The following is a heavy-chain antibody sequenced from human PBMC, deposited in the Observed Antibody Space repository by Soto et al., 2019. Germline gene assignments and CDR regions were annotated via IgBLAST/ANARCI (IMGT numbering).Heavy chain of an antibody. J-gene: IGHJ6*02. V-gene: IGHV3-53*04. Sequence: EVQLVESGGRLVQPGGSLRLSCVASGIPVSSNYMTWVRQAPGKGLEWVSVLHSGDDTYYANSVKGRFTISRHDSTNTVFLQMNSLTAEDTAVYYCARDGPYYYASRMDVWGQGTTVTVSS. CDR2: LHSGDDT. CDR3: ARDGPYYYASRMDV. D-gene: IGHD3-10*01. CDR1: GIPVSSNY.